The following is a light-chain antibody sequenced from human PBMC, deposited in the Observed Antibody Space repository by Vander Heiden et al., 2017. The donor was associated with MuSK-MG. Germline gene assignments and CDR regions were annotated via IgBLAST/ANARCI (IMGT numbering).Light chain of an antibody. CDR2: AAS. CDR1: QGISNS. Sequence: DIQLTHSPSSLSASVGHRLTITCRASQGISNSLAWYQQKPGKAPRLLLYAASRLESGVPSRFSGSGSGTDYTLTISSLQPEDFATYYCQQYDSTPWTFGQGTKVEIK. CDR3: QQYDSTPWT. V-gene: IGKV1-NL1*01. J-gene: IGKJ1*01.